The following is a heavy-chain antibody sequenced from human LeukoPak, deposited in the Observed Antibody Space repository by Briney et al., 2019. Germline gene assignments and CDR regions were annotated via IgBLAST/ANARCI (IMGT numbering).Heavy chain of an antibody. J-gene: IGHJ4*02. CDR2: ISSSSSTT. V-gene: IGHV3-48*02. CDR3: ARDYGDYGEYFDY. Sequence: GGSLRLSCAASGFTFSSYSMNWVRQAPGKGREWVSYISSSSSTTYYADSVKGRFTISRDNAKNSVFLQMNILRDEDTAVYYCARDYGDYGEYFDYWGQGTLVTVSS. D-gene: IGHD4-17*01. CDR1: GFTFSSYS.